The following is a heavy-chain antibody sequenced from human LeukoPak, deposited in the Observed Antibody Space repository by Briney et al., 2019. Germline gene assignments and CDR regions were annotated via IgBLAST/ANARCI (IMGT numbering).Heavy chain of an antibody. V-gene: IGHV1-24*01. J-gene: IGHJ5*02. CDR1: GYTLTELS. Sequence: ASVKVSCKVSGYTLTELSMHSVRQAPGKGLEWMGGFDPEDGETIYAQKFQGRVTMTEDTSTDTAYMELSSLRSEDTAVYYCAISSSWYENWFDPWGQGTLVTVSS. CDR2: FDPEDGET. CDR3: AISSSWYENWFDP. D-gene: IGHD6-13*01.